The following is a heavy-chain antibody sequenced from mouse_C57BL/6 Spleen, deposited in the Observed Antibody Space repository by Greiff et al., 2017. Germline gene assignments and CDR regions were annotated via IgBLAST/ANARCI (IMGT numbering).Heavy chain of an antibody. Sequence: DVQLVESGGGLVKPGGSLKLSCAASGFTFSDYGMHWVRQAPEKGLEWVAYISSGSSTIYYADTVKGRFTISRDNAKNTLFLQMTSLRSEDTAMYYCARPDSNYAMDYWGQGTSVTVSS. CDR1: GFTFSDYG. CDR2: ISSGSSTI. V-gene: IGHV5-17*01. CDR3: ARPDSNYAMDY. J-gene: IGHJ4*01. D-gene: IGHD2-5*01.